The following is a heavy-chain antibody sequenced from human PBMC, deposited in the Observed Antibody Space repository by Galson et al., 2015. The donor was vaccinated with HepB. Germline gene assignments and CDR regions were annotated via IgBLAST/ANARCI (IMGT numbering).Heavy chain of an antibody. CDR1: GFTFSSYA. D-gene: IGHD3-3*01. CDR2: ISNSGVDT. Sequence: SLRLSCAPSGFTFSSYAMTWVRQAPGKGLEWVSSISNSGVDTYYADPVKGRFTISRDNSKNTLYLQMNSVRAEDTAVYYCGKKSDFGSAYYYDYWGQGTLVTVSS. J-gene: IGHJ4*02. CDR3: GKKSDFGSAYYYDY. V-gene: IGHV3-23*01.